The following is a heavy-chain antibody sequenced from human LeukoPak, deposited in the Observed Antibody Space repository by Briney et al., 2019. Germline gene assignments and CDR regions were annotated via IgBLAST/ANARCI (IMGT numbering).Heavy chain of an antibody. V-gene: IGHV3-66*02. J-gene: IGHJ4*02. CDR2: IYSSGST. D-gene: IGHD1-26*01. CDR3: ARGGGYSGVDY. CDR1: GFIVSSNY. Sequence: GGSLRLSCAASGFIVSSNYMNWVRQAPGKGLEWVSVIYSSGSTYYADSVKGRFTISRDTSKNTLYLRMNSLRPEDTAVYYCARGGGYSGVDYWGQGTLVTVSS.